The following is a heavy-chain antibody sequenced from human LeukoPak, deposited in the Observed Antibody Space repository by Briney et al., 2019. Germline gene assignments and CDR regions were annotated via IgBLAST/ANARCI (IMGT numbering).Heavy chain of an antibody. CDR1: GYTFTGYY. J-gene: IGHJ4*02. V-gene: IGHV1-2*02. Sequence: GASVKVSCKASGYTFTGYYMHWVRQAPGQGLEWMGWINTDSGGTNYAQKFQGRVTLTRDTSITTAYIELSRLRSDDTAVYYFSRGTSIVRGIIDYWGQGTLVTVSS. CDR3: SRGTSIVRGIIDY. CDR2: INTDSGGT. D-gene: IGHD3-10*01.